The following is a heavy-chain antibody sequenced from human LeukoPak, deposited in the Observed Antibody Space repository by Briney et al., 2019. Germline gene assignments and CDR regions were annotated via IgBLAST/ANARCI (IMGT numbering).Heavy chain of an antibody. Sequence: GGSLRLSCAASGFIFNSYAMSWVRQAPGKGLEWVSSISTTGSTTYYADSVRGRFTISRDNSQNTLSLQMDSLTAADTAVYSCATYDLWTTYYTFQYWGQGTLVSVSS. D-gene: IGHD3-3*01. J-gene: IGHJ4*02. CDR2: ISTTGSTT. CDR3: ATYDLWTTYYTFQY. V-gene: IGHV3-23*01. CDR1: GFIFNSYA.